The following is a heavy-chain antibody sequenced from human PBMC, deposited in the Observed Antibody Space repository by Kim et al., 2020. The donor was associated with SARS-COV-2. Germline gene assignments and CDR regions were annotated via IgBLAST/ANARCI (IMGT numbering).Heavy chain of an antibody. V-gene: IGHV1-18*04. CDR1: GYTFTSYG. Sequence: ASVKVSCKASGYTFTSYGISWVRQAPGQGLEWMGWISAYNGNTNYAQKLQGRVTMTTDTSTSTAYMELRSLRSDDTAVYYCARARRIAARPAHFDYWGQGTLVTVSS. CDR2: ISAYNGNT. CDR3: ARARRIAARPAHFDY. D-gene: IGHD6-6*01. J-gene: IGHJ4*02.